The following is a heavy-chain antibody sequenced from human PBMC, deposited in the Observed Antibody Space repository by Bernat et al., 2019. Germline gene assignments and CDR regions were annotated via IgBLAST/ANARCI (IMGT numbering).Heavy chain of an antibody. CDR3: ARLVGATRKNWFDP. D-gene: IGHD1-26*01. V-gene: IGHV4-59*12. Sequence: QVQLQESGPGLVKPSETLSLTCTVSGGSISSYYWSWIRQPPGKGLEWIGYIYYSGSTNYNPSLKSRVTISVDTSKNQFSLKLSSVTAADTAVYYCARLVGATRKNWFDPWGQGTLVTVSS. CDR1: GGSISSYY. J-gene: IGHJ5*02. CDR2: IYYSGST.